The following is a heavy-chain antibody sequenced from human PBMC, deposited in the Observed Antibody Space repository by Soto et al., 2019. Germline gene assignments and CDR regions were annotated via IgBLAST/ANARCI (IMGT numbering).Heavy chain of an antibody. CDR2: IIPILGIA. CDR1: GGTFRSYT. J-gene: IGHJ5*01. D-gene: IGHD3-22*01. V-gene: IGHV1-69*02. CDR3: ASYYPGRSSDS. Sequence: QVQLVQSGAEVKKPGSSVKVSCKASGGTFRSYTISWVRQAPGQGLEWRGRIIPILGIANYAQKVQGRVTITADKSTSTAYMELSSLRSEDTAVYYCASYYPGRSSDSWGQGTLVTVSS.